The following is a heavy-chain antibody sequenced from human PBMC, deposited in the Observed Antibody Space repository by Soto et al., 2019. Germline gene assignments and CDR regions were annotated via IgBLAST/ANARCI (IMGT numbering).Heavy chain of an antibody. CDR3: ARVGTRGNPSGPFDI. J-gene: IGHJ3*02. CDR2: INAGNGYT. Sequence: ASVKVSCKASGYVFTSHVMHWVRQAPGQRLEWMGWINAGNGYTKCSQKFQGRVTITRDTSASTAFMELSSLRSEDTAVYYCARVGTRGNPSGPFDIWGQGTMVTVSS. V-gene: IGHV1-3*01. CDR1: GYVFTSHV. D-gene: IGHD6-25*01.